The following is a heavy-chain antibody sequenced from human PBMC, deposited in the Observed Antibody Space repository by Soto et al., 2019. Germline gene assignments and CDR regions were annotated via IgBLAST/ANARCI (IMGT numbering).Heavy chain of an antibody. CDR2: ISPK. J-gene: IGHJ3*01. CDR3: ARDDAFANEHAFDL. D-gene: IGHD1-1*01. Sequence: QVQLVESGGGLVQPGTSLRLSCAVSGFSFRTYGFHWVRQPPGKGLQWVAVISPKGHSDSVEGRFTISRDNSKDTLYLKMNNLRAEDTAVYYCARDDAFANEHAFDLWGQGTKVTVSS. V-gene: IGHV3-33*01. CDR1: GFSFRTYG.